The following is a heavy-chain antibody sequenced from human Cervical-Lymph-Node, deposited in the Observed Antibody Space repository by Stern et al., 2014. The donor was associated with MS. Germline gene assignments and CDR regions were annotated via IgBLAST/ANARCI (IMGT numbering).Heavy chain of an antibody. CDR2: IDWDDDK. J-gene: IGHJ6*02. D-gene: IGHD2-8*01. CDR1: GFSLSTSGMC. CDR3: ARILQDCTNGVCYGYYYGMDV. Sequence: QVTLRESGPALVKPTQTLTLTCTFSGFSLSTSGMCVSWIRKPPGKALEWLALIDWDDDKYYSTSLKTRLTISKDTSKNQVVLTMTNMDPVDTATYYCARILQDCTNGVCYGYYYGMDVWGQGTTVTVSS. V-gene: IGHV2-70*01.